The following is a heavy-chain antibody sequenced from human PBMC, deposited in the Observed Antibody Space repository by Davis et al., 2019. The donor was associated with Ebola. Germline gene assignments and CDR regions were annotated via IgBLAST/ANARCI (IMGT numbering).Heavy chain of an antibody. Sequence: SETLSLTCTVSGGSISSYYWSWIRQPPGKGLDWIGNIYYSGNTHYNPSLKSRATISVDTSENHFSLRLSSVTAADTAVYYCARDHGAGNLDVWGQGTTVTVSS. V-gene: IGHV4-59*01. CDR1: GGSISSYY. J-gene: IGHJ6*02. CDR3: ARDHGAGNLDV. CDR2: IYYSGNT. D-gene: IGHD3-16*01.